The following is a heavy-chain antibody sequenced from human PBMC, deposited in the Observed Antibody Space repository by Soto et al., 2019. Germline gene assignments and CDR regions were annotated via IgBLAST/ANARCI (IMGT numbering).Heavy chain of an antibody. Sequence: QVQLQESGPGLVKPSETLSLTCTVSGDSIIGFYWGWIRQPPGKGLEWIGYINHAESTYYSPSLQSRVTISLDSSKTQFSLILTSVTAADTAVYCCARFRRNYFDSWGQGTLVTVSS. V-gene: IGHV4-59*01. CDR2: INHAEST. D-gene: IGHD3-10*01. J-gene: IGHJ4*02. CDR3: ARFRRNYFDS. CDR1: GDSIIGFY.